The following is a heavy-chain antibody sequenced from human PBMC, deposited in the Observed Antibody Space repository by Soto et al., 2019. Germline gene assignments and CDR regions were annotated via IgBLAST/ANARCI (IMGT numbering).Heavy chain of an antibody. CDR2: IIPIFGTA. V-gene: IGHV1-69*13. J-gene: IGHJ6*02. D-gene: IGHD3-22*01. CDR1: GGTFSSYA. CDR3: ATNPYYYDSSGPTDYGMDV. Sequence: ASVKVSCKASGGTFSSYAISWVRQAPGQGLEWMGGIIPIFGTANYAQKFQGRVTITADESTSTAYMELSSLRSEDTAVYYCATNPYYYDSSGPTDYGMDVWGQGTTVTVSS.